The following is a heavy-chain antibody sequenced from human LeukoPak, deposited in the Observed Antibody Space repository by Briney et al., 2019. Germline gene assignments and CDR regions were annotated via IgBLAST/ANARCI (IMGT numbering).Heavy chain of an antibody. Sequence: ASVKVSCKASGYTFTSYYMHWVRQAPGQGLEWMGIINPSGGSTSYAQKFQGRVTMTRDTSTSTVYMELSSLRSEDTVVYYCALVVPAAGNWFDPWGQGTLVTVSS. D-gene: IGHD2-2*01. CDR1: GYTFTSYY. CDR2: INPSGGST. J-gene: IGHJ5*02. CDR3: ALVVPAAGNWFDP. V-gene: IGHV1-46*01.